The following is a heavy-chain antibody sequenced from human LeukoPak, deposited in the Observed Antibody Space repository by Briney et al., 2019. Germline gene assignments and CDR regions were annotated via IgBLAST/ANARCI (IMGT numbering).Heavy chain of an antibody. CDR3: ARDKGVGAYFDY. CDR1: VYTFTVYY. J-gene: IGHJ4*02. Sequence: ASVTVSFKSSVYTFTVYYMHWVRQAPGQGLEWMGWINPNSGGTNYAQKFQGRVTMTRDTSISTAYMELSRLRSDDTAVYYCARDKGVGAYFDYWGQGTLVTVSS. D-gene: IGHD1-26*01. V-gene: IGHV1-2*02. CDR2: INPNSGGT.